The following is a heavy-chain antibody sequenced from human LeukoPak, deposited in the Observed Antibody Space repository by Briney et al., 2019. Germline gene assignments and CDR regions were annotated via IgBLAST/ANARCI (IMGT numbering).Heavy chain of an antibody. Sequence: GESLQISCKGSGYSFISYWIGWVRQMPGKGLEWMGIIYPGDSDTRYSPSFQGQVTIPADKSISTAYLQWSSLKASDTAIYYCARQVDGSAPSDYWGQGTLVTVSS. V-gene: IGHV5-51*01. CDR2: IYPGDSDT. D-gene: IGHD3-22*01. CDR1: GYSFISYW. J-gene: IGHJ4*02. CDR3: ARQVDGSAPSDY.